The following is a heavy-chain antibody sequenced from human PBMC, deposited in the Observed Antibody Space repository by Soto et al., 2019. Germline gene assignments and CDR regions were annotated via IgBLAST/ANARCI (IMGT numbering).Heavy chain of an antibody. CDR3: VREYYYGMDV. Sequence: QEQLVESGGGLVRPGGSLRLSCAASGFTFSAYYMTWMRQAPGKGLEWVSYITSSSDYTNYAGSVKGRFTISRDNAKNSLYLQMNSRRVEDTAVYYCVREYYYGMDVWGQGTTVPVSS. J-gene: IGHJ6*02. CDR1: GFTFSAYY. CDR2: ITSSSDYT. V-gene: IGHV3-11*05.